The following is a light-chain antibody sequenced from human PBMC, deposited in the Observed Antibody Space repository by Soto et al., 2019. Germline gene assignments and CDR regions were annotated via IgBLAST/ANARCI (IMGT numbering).Light chain of an antibody. CDR2: DAT. CDR1: QDINNY. CDR3: QQFNGYPIT. V-gene: IGKV1-33*01. J-gene: IGKJ5*01. Sequence: QIPQAPSSLSASVGDRLTLTCQASQDINNYLNWYQQKPGKAPKLLIFDATNLETGVPSRFSGSGSGTEFTLAISSLQPEDFATYYCQQFNGYPITFGQGTRLEI.